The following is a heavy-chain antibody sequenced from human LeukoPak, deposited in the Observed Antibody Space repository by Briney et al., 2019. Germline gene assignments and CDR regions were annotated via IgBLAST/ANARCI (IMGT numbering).Heavy chain of an antibody. Sequence: GSLRLSCAASGFTSSSYALNWVRQAPGKGLEWVATVSGSGDRMYHADSVKGRFTISRDNSKNTIYLQMNSLRAEDTALYYCAKAAAAPGLDFWGQGTLVTVSS. D-gene: IGHD6-13*01. CDR3: AKAAAAPGLDF. V-gene: IGHV3-23*01. J-gene: IGHJ4*02. CDR1: GFTSSSYA. CDR2: VSGSGDRM.